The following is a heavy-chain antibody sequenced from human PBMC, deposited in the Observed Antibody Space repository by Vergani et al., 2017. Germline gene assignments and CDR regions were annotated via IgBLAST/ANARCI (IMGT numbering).Heavy chain of an antibody. CDR3: ARECPGGGGDCSAGWYFDL. CDR1: GYTFTGYY. V-gene: IGHV1-2*02. D-gene: IGHD2-21*02. J-gene: IGHJ2*01. CDR2: INPNSGGT. Sequence: QVQLVQSGAEVKKPGASVKVSCKASGYTFTGYYMHWVRQAPGQGLEWMGWINPNSGGTNYAQKFQGRVTMTRDTSISTAYMELSRLRSDDTAVYYCARECPGGGGDCSAGWYFDLWGRGTLVTVSS.